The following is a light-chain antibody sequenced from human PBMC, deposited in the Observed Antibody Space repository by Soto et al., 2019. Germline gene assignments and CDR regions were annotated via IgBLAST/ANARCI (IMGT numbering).Light chain of an antibody. CDR2: AAS. J-gene: IGKJ5*01. CDR1: QSISSY. V-gene: IGKV1-39*01. Sequence: DIQVTQSPSSLSASVGDKVTSTCRASQSISSYLNWYQKKPGKAPTLMIYAASSLQSGVPSRFSGSGSGTDFTLTISSLQTEDFANYYCQQSYSTRPITFGQGTRLEIK. CDR3: QQSYSTRPIT.